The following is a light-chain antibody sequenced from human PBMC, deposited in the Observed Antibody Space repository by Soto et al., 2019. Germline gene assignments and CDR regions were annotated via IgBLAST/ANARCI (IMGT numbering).Light chain of an antibody. V-gene: IGLV2-14*03. CDR2: DVT. Sequence: QSALTQPASVSGSPGQSITISCTGTSSDVGGYDHVSWYQQHPGKAPKLIIYDVTVRPSGISRRFSGSKSDNTASLAVSGPQPEDEADYYCSSYTSKVTLLCGGGTKLTVL. J-gene: IGLJ3*02. CDR1: SSDVGGYDH. CDR3: SSYTSKVTLL.